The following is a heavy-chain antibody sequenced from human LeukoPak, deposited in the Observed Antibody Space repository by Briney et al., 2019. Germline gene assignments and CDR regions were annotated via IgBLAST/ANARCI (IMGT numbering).Heavy chain of an antibody. Sequence: SETLSLTCTVSGGSISSSSYYWGWIRQPPGKGLEWIGSIYYSGSTYYNPSLKSRVTISVDTSKNQFSLKLSSVTAADTAVYYCARGRYCSGGSCRSYFDYWGQGTLVTVSS. J-gene: IGHJ4*02. CDR2: IYYSGST. V-gene: IGHV4-39*07. D-gene: IGHD2-15*01. CDR3: ARGRYCSGGSCRSYFDY. CDR1: GGSISSSSYY.